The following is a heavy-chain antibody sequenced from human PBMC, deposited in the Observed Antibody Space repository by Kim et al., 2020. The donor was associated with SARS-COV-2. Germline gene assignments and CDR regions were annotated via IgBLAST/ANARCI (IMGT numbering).Heavy chain of an antibody. CDR3: AKDGRMLWILWFGELGWFDP. D-gene: IGHD3-10*01. V-gene: IGHV3-30*02. J-gene: IGHJ5*02. Sequence: RFTISRDNSKNTLYLQMNSLRAEDTAVYYCAKDGRMLWILWFGELGWFDPWGQGTLVTVSS.